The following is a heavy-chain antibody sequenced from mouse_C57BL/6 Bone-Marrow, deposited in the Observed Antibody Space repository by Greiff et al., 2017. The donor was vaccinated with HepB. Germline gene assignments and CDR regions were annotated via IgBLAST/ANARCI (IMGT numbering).Heavy chain of an antibody. Sequence: QVQLQQPGAELVRPGTSVKLSCKASGYTFTSYWIHWVKQRPGQGLEWIGVIDPSDSYTNYNQKFKGKATLTVDTSSSTAYMQLSSLTSEDSAVYYCARNTDYGWFAYWGQGTLVTVSA. J-gene: IGHJ3*01. D-gene: IGHD2-4*01. CDR3: ARNTDYGWFAY. CDR2: IDPSDSYT. V-gene: IGHV1-59*01. CDR1: GYTFTSYW.